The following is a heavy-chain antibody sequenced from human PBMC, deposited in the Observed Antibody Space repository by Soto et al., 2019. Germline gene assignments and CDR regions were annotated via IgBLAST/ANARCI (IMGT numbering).Heavy chain of an antibody. CDR1: GFTFSNHA. CDR3: ARVRDGVCGR. CDR2: ISGGGGST. D-gene: IGHD2-21*02. J-gene: IGHJ4*02. V-gene: IGHV3-23*01. Sequence: EVQLLESGGGLVQPGGSLRLSCAASGFTFSNHAMRWVRLAPGKGLEWVSSISGGGGSTYYADSVKGRFSVSRDNSKKTLYLRMNRLRVDDTAVYLCARVRDGVCGRWGQGTLVTVSS.